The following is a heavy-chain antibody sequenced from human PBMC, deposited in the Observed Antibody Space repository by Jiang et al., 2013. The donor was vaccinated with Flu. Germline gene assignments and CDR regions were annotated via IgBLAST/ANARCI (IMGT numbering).Heavy chain of an antibody. J-gene: IGHJ4*02. Sequence: GAEVKKPGESLKISCKGSGYSFTSYWIGWVRQMPGKGLEWMGIIYPGDSDTRYSPSFQGQVTISADKSISTAYLQWSSLKASDTAMYYCARLSYYDFWSGYSQITYFDYWGQGTLVTVSS. CDR2: IYPGDSDT. D-gene: IGHD3-3*01. V-gene: IGHV5-51*01. CDR3: ARLSYYDFWSGYSQITYFDY. CDR1: GYSFTSYW.